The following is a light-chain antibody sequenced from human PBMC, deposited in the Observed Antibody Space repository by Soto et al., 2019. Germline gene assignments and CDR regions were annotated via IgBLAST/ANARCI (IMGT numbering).Light chain of an antibody. CDR2: GAS. J-gene: IGKJ5*01. Sequence: EIVLTQSPGTLSLSPGERATLSCGASQSVSSSYLAWYQQKPGQAPRLLIYGASTRATGFPARFSASGTGTDFTLTISDVQPEDFAVYYCHQRQSWPRTFGQGTRLEIK. CDR3: HQRQSWPRT. CDR1: QSVSSSY. V-gene: IGKV3-20*01.